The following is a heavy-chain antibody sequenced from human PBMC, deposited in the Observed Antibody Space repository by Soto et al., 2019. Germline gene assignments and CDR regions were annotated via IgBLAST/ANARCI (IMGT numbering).Heavy chain of an antibody. CDR1: GFTFRAFA. CDR3: AKGSHIAARPFYFDF. V-gene: IGHV3-23*01. Sequence: EVQLLESGGGLAQPGGSLRLSCAASGFTFRAFAMNWVRQAPGKGLEWVLTISGGTATTYADSVKGRFTIPRDNSKNTVYLQMNSLRPGDTAVYYCAKGSHIAARPFYFDFWGRGTLVTVSS. J-gene: IGHJ4*02. CDR2: ISGGTAT. D-gene: IGHD6-6*01.